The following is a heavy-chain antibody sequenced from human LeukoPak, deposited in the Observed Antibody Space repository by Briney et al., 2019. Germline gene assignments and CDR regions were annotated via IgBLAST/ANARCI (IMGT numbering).Heavy chain of an antibody. V-gene: IGHV3-48*03. CDR1: GFTFSSYE. J-gene: IGHJ4*02. CDR3: ARGYDILTNAFDY. CDR2: INRSGNII. Sequence: GGSLRLSCAASGFTFSSYEANWVRQAPGKGLEWVSYINRSGNIIYYADSVKGRFTISRDNAKNSLYLQMNSLRAEDTAVYYCARGYDILTNAFDYWGQGTLVTVSS. D-gene: IGHD3-9*01.